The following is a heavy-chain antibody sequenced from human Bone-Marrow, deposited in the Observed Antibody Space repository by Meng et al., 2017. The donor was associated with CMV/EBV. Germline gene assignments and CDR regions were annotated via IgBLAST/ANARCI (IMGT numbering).Heavy chain of an antibody. CDR2: INHSGST. V-gene: IGHV4-34*01. Sequence: CAVYGGSFSGYYWSWIRQPPGKGLEWIGEINHSGSTNYNPSLKSRVTISVDTSKNQFSLKLSSVTAADTAVYYCARAEQTSLWAFDYWGQGTLVTVSS. CDR1: GGSFSGYY. D-gene: IGHD3-16*01. J-gene: IGHJ4*02. CDR3: ARAEQTSLWAFDY.